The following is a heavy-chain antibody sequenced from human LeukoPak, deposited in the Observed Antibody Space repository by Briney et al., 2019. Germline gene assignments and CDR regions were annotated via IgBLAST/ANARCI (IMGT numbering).Heavy chain of an antibody. CDR2: IIPILGIA. CDR1: GYTFTSYG. Sequence: SVKVSCKASGYTFTSYGISWVRQAPGQGLEWMGRIIPILGIANYAQKFQGRVTITADKSTSTAYMELSSLRSEDTAVYYCARDRLYSSGWYVFWGQGTLVTVSS. CDR3: ARDRLYSSGWYVF. D-gene: IGHD6-19*01. V-gene: IGHV1-69*04. J-gene: IGHJ4*02.